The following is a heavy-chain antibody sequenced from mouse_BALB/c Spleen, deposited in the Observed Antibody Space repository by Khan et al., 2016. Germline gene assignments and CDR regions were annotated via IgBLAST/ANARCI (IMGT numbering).Heavy chain of an antibody. V-gene: IGHV14-3*02. CDR1: GFNIKDTH. D-gene: IGHD3-1*01. CDR3: ARGHRGRYFDV. Sequence: VQLQQSGAELVKPGAPVKLSCTASGFNIKDTHMHWVKQRPEQGLEWIGRIDPANGNTKFDPKFQGKATITADTSSNSAYLQLSSLTSEDTAVYYCARGHRGRYFDVWGAGTTVTVSS. CDR2: IDPANGNT. J-gene: IGHJ1*01.